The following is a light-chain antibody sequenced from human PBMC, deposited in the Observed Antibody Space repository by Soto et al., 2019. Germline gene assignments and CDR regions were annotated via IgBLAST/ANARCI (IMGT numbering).Light chain of an antibody. J-gene: IGKJ5*01. CDR1: QSVSTN. V-gene: IGKV3-15*01. Sequence: EVVLTQSPATLSVSPGERATLSCRASQSVSTNLAWYQQRPGQAPRLLIYGASARATGIPDRFSGSGAGTEFTLTISILQSEDFAVYYCHQYNNWRTFGQGTRLEIK. CDR3: HQYNNWRT. CDR2: GAS.